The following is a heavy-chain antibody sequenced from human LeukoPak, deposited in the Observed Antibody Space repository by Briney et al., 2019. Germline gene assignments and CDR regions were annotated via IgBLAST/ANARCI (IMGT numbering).Heavy chain of an antibody. CDR2: IGAYNGNT. D-gene: IGHD3-3*01. V-gene: IGHV1-18*01. J-gene: IGHJ4*02. CDR1: GYTFTSYG. CDR3: ARGEKMAYYDFWSGYYTLEEGYYFDY. Sequence: ASVKVSCKASGYTFTSYGISWVRQAPGQGLEWMGWIGAYNGNTNYAQKLQGRVTMTTDTSTSTAYMELRSLRSDDTAVYYCARGEKMAYYDFWSGYYTLEEGYYFDYWGQGTLVTVSS.